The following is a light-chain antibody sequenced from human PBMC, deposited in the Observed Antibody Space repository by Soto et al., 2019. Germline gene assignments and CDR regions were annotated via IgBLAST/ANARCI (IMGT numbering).Light chain of an antibody. CDR1: SSNIGAVYD. J-gene: IGLJ3*02. Sequence: QSVLTQPPSVSGAPGQRVTISCTGSSSNIGAVYDVHWYQQLPGTAPKLLIYGNSNRPSGVPDRVSGSKSGTSASLAITGLQAEDEADYYCQSYDSSLSGWVFGGGTKLTVL. CDR3: QSYDSSLSGWV. V-gene: IGLV1-40*01. CDR2: GNS.